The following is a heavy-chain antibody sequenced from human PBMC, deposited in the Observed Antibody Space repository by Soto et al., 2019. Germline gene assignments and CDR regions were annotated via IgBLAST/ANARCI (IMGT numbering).Heavy chain of an antibody. CDR3: AKSSDIVVVVAACDY. D-gene: IGHD2-15*01. CDR2: ISGSGGST. CDR1: GFTFSSYA. Sequence: PGGSLRLSCAASGFTFSSYAMSWVRQAPGKGLEWVSAISGSGGSTYYADSVKGRFTISRDNSKNTLYLQMNSLRAEDTAVYYCAKSSDIVVVVAACDYWGQGTLVTVSS. J-gene: IGHJ4*02. V-gene: IGHV3-23*01.